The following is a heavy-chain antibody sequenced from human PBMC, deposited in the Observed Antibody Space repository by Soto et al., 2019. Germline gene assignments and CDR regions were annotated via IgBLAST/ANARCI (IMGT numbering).Heavy chain of an antibody. Sequence: LSLTCAASGFTFSSYWMHWVRQAPGKGLVWVSRINSDGSSTSYADSVKGRFTISRDNAKNTLYLQMNSLRAEDTAVYYCARDLGGFGEFSYGMDVWGQGTTVTVSS. CDR1: GFTFSSYW. CDR3: ARDLGGFGEFSYGMDV. CDR2: INSDGSST. V-gene: IGHV3-74*01. J-gene: IGHJ6*02. D-gene: IGHD3-10*01.